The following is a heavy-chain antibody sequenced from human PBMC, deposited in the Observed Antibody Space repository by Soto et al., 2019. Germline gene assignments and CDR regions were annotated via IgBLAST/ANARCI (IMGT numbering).Heavy chain of an antibody. J-gene: IGHJ6*03. CDR2: VGGNSDYT. V-gene: IGHV3-23*01. D-gene: IGHD6-6*01. CDR3: AKARVSSPRWCHYNMDV. Sequence: EVRLLESGGDLIQPGGSLRLSCPASGFTFIRSAMSWVRQAPDKGLEWVSSVGGNSDYTFYADSVKARFTLSKDSCTNTLYLRLNSVRADDTAVYYCAKARVSSPRWCHYNMDVWGKGTTGSVS. CDR1: GFTFIRSA.